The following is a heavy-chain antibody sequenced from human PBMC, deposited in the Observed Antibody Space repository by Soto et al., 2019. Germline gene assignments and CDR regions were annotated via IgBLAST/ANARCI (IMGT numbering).Heavy chain of an antibody. CDR1: GFTFSSYG. CDR3: AKDWEKVYYFDY. CDR2: ISYDGSNK. D-gene: IGHD1-26*01. V-gene: IGHV3-30*18. J-gene: IGHJ4*02. Sequence: QVQLVESGGAVVQPGRSLRLSCAASGFTFSSYGMHWVRQAPGKWLEWVAVISYDGSNKYYADSVKGRFTISRDNSKNTLYLQMNIIRAEDTAVYYCAKDWEKVYYFDYWGQGTLVTVSS.